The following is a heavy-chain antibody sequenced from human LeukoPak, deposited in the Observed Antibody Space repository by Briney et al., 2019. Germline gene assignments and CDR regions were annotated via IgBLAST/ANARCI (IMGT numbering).Heavy chain of an antibody. CDR1: GGAISGGYY. D-gene: IGHD2-15*01. CDR2: IYYSGNP. V-gene: IGHV4-31*03. J-gene: IGHJ6*02. Sequence: SETLSLTCTVSGGAISGGYYWGWIRQPPGKGLEWIGYIYYSGNPFYNPSLRSRVTLSVDTSKSQFSLRLTSMTAADTAVYYCARVVAARGMDVWGQGTTVTVSS. CDR3: ARVVAARGMDV.